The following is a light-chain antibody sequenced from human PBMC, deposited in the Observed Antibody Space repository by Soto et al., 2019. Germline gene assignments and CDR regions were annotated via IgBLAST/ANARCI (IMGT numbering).Light chain of an antibody. Sequence: DIQMTQSPSSLSASLGDRVTITCRASQTINNYLHWYQQRPGEAPKLLIYSASNLQTGVPPRFSGSGSGTHFTLTISSLQHEDFATYYFHQSSSTPHTFGQGTKADIK. CDR1: QTINNY. V-gene: IGKV1-39*01. J-gene: IGKJ2*01. CDR2: SAS. CDR3: HQSSSTPHT.